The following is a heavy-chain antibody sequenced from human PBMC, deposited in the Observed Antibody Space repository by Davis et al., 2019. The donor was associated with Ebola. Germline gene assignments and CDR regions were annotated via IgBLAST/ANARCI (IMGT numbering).Heavy chain of an antibody. Sequence: AASVKVSCKASGYTFTSYGISWVRQAPGQGLEWMGWISAYNGNTNYAQKLQGRITMTTDTSTSTAYMELRSLRSDDTAVYYCARGGYYDFWSGHLYGMDVWGQGTTVTVSS. V-gene: IGHV1-18*01. CDR1: GYTFTSYG. D-gene: IGHD3-3*01. J-gene: IGHJ6*02. CDR3: ARGGYYDFWSGHLYGMDV. CDR2: ISAYNGNT.